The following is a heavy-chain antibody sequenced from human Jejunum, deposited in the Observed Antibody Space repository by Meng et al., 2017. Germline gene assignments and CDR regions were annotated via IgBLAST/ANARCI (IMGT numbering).Heavy chain of an antibody. D-gene: IGHD2/OR15-2a*01. CDR3: AHRIHCTEGFYYY. CDR2: IYWDDAK. V-gene: IGHV2-5*02. Sequence: QSTLNEAGPTLVIPTQTLTLTGTFSGFSLSTSGVGVGWIRQPPGKALEWLTHIYWDDAKHSSPSLKRRLSIAKDAFTAQVVLTTPDMDPVDSATYNCAHRIHCTEGFYYYWGHANLVTVSS. CDR1: GFSLSTSGVG. J-gene: IGHJ4*01.